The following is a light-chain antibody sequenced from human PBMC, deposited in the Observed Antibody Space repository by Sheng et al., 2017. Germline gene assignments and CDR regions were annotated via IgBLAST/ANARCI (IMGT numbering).Light chain of an antibody. Sequence: ENVLTQSPGTLSLSPGERATLFCRASQSVRSNFLAWYQQKPGQAPRLLIYDTSNRVTGIPDRFSGSGSGTDFTLTISRLEPEDFAVYYCQQYGSSPGFGPGTKVDI. CDR3: QQYGSSPG. J-gene: IGKJ3*01. V-gene: IGKV3-20*01. CDR1: QSVRSNF. CDR2: DTS.